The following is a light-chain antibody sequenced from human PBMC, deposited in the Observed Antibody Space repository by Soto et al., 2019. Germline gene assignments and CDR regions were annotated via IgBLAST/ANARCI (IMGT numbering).Light chain of an antibody. V-gene: IGLV2-14*01. CDR2: EVS. Sequence: QSALTQPASVSGSPGQSITISCTGAITDVGAYNYVSWYQQHPGKAPRLMIYEVSNRPSGVSNRFSGSKSGNTASLTISGLQSEDEADYYCSSYTVSSTRVFGTGTKLTVL. J-gene: IGLJ1*01. CDR1: ITDVGAYNY. CDR3: SSYTVSSTRV.